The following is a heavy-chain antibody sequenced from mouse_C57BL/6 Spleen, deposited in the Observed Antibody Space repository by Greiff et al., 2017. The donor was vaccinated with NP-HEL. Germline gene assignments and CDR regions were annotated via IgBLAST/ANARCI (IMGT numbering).Heavy chain of an antibody. J-gene: IGHJ4*01. Sequence: QVQLKQPGAELVMPGASVKLSCKASGYTFTSYWMHWVKQRPGQGLEWIGEIDPSDSYTNYNQKFKGKSTLTVDKSSSTAYMQLSSLTSEDSAVYYCARGNYSNYGRNHYAMDYWGQGTSVTVSS. D-gene: IGHD2-5*01. CDR3: ARGNYSNYGRNHYAMDY. CDR2: IDPSDSYT. V-gene: IGHV1-69*01. CDR1: GYTFTSYW.